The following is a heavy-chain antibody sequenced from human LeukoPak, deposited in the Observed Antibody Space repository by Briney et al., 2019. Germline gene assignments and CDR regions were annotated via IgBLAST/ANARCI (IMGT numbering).Heavy chain of an antibody. J-gene: IGHJ4*02. CDR2: VFYSGRT. V-gene: IGHV4-39*07. Sequence: PSETLSLTCTVSGGFIRDSGYYWGWIRQPPGKGLEWIGTVFYSGRTYYNSSLQSRVTISVDTSKNQFSLKLSSVAAADTAVYYCARDKYYYDSSGSIRFDYWGQGTLVTVSS. D-gene: IGHD3-22*01. CDR3: ARDKYYYDSSGSIRFDY. CDR1: GGFIRDSGYY.